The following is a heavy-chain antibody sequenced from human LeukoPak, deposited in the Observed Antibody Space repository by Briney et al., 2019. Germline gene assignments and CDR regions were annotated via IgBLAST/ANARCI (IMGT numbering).Heavy chain of an antibody. V-gene: IGHV3-23*01. CDR2: ISGSGGST. CDR1: GFTFSSYA. Sequence: GGSLRLSCAASGFTFSSYAMSWVRQAPGKGPEWVSAISGSGGSTYYADSVKGRFTISRDNSKNTLYLQMNSLRAEDTAVYYCAKDPSYGGSYYLMDYWGQGTLVTVSS. CDR3: AKDPSYGGSYYLMDY. D-gene: IGHD1-26*01. J-gene: IGHJ4*02.